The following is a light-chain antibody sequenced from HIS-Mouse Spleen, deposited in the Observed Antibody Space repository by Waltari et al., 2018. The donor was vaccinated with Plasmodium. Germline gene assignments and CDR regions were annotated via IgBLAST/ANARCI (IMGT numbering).Light chain of an antibody. V-gene: IGLV2-8*01. CDR2: EVS. J-gene: IGLJ2*01. Sequence: QSVLTQPPSASGTPGQRVTISCSGSSSNLGSNYVYWYQQHPGKAPKLMIYEVSKRPSGVPDRFSGSKSGNTASLTVSGLQAEDEADYYCSSYAGSNNLVFGGGTKLTVL. CDR1: SSNLGSNY. CDR3: SSYAGSNNLV.